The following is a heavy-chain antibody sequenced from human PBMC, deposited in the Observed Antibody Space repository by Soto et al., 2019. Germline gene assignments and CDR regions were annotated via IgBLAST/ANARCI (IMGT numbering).Heavy chain of an antibody. D-gene: IGHD3-10*01. Sequence: QVQLVESGGGVVQPGRSLRLSCAASGFIFSNYVMYWVRQAPGKGLEWVAFMSYDGTTKSYADSVKGRFTISRDNSQNTLDLQMNSLRPEDTGGYYCAREVLGSRYFDYWGQGTLVTVSS. J-gene: IGHJ4*02. V-gene: IGHV3-30-3*01. CDR1: GFIFSNYV. CDR2: MSYDGTTK. CDR3: AREVLGSRYFDY.